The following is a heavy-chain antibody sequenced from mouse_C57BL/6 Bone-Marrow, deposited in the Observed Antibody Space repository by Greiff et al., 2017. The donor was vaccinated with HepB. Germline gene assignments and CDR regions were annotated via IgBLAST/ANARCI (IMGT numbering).Heavy chain of an antibody. CDR1: GYTFTSYW. J-gene: IGHJ2*01. CDR2: IDPNSGGT. V-gene: IGHV1-72*01. Sequence: QVQLKQPGAELVKPGASVKLSCKASGYTFTSYWMHWVKQRPGRGLEWIGRIDPNSGGTKYNEKFKSKATLTVDKPSSTAYMQLSSLTSEDSAVYYCVIYYGNYVYYFDYWGQGTTLTVSS. D-gene: IGHD2-1*01. CDR3: VIYYGNYVYYFDY.